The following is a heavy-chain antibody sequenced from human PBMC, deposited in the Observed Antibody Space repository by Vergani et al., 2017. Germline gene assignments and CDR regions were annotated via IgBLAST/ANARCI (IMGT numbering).Heavy chain of an antibody. J-gene: IGHJ6*02. CDR2: INTNTGNP. CDR3: AVVKLDRRGYYYYGMDV. Sequence: QVQLVQSGSELKKPGASVKVSCKASGYTFTSYAMNWVRQAPGQGLEWMGWINTNTGNPTYAQGFTGRFVFSLDTSVSTAYLQIRSLKAEDTAVYYCAVVKLDRRGYYYYGMDVWGQGTTVTVSS. D-gene: IGHD1-1*01. CDR1: GYTFTSYA. V-gene: IGHV7-4-1*01.